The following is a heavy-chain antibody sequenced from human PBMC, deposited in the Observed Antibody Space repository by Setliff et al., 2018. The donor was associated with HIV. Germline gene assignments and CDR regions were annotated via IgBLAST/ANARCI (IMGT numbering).Heavy chain of an antibody. V-gene: IGHV4-39*01. CDR1: GGSISSSSYY. CDR2: LYYSGST. CDR3: ARHNTGYSYGYDYYYYYMDV. J-gene: IGHJ6*03. Sequence: PSETLSLTCTVSGGSISSSSYYWGWIRQPPGKGLEWIGSLYYSGSTYYNPSLKSRVTISVDTSKNQFSLKLSSVTAADTAVYYCARHNTGYSYGYDYYYYYMDVWGKGTTVTVSS. D-gene: IGHD5-18*01.